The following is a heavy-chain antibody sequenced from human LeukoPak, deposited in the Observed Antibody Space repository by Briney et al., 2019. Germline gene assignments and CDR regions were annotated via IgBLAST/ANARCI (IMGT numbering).Heavy chain of an antibody. D-gene: IGHD3-22*01. V-gene: IGHV1-2*02. CDR2: INPNSGGT. CDR1: GYTFTGYY. J-gene: IGHJ4*02. Sequence: GASVKVSCKASGYTFTGYYMHWVRQAPGQGLEWMGWINPNSGGTNYAQKFQGRVTMTRDTSISTAYMELSSLRSEDTAVYYCARDQGSDYDTFDYWGQGTLVTVSS. CDR3: ARDQGSDYDTFDY.